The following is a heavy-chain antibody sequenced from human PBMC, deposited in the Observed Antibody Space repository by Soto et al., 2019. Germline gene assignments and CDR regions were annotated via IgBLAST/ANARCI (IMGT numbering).Heavy chain of an antibody. CDR1: SASIRSSY. Sequence: PSETLSLTCTVSSASIRSSYWSWIRQPPGGGLEWLGYIHYTGTTNRNPSLGSRVTMSLDSSKNQFSLKLTSVTAADTAVYYCARGGSNWFDPWGQGTLVTVSS. D-gene: IGHD3-10*01. CDR3: ARGGSNWFDP. J-gene: IGHJ5*02. V-gene: IGHV4-59*01. CDR2: IHYTGTT.